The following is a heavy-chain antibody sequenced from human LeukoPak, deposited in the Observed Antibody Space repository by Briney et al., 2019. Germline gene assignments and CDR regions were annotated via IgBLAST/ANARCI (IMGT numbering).Heavy chain of an antibody. V-gene: IGHV4-59*01. Sequence: PSETLSLTCTVSGGSISSYYWSWIRQPPGKGLEWIGYIYYSGSTNYNPSLKSRVTISVDTSKNQFSLKLSSVTAADTAVYYCARDQLGVALAHWGQGTLVTVSS. D-gene: IGHD3-3*01. CDR1: GGSISSYY. CDR2: IYYSGST. J-gene: IGHJ5*02. CDR3: ARDQLGVALAH.